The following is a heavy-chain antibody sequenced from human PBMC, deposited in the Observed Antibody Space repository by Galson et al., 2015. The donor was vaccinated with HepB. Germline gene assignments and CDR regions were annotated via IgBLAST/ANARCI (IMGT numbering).Heavy chain of an antibody. J-gene: IGHJ6*02. D-gene: IGHD6-19*01. V-gene: IGHV5-51*01. CDR3: AKTAGIDCYYYGMDV. CDR2: IYPGDSDT. Sequence: QSGAEVKKPGESLKISCTGSGYSFTSYWIGWVRQMPGKGLEWMGIIYPGDSDTRYSPSFQGQVTISADKSISTAYLQWSSLKASDTAMYYCAKTAGIDCYYYGMDVWGQGTTVTVSS. CDR1: GYSFTSYW.